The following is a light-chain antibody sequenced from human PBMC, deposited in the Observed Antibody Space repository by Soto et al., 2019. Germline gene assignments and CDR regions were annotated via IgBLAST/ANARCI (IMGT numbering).Light chain of an antibody. V-gene: IGKV3-15*01. CDR1: ESAIRN. CDR3: QQFQKWPLT. J-gene: IGKJ4*01. Sequence: IVMTQSPATVSVSPGERATLSCRASESAIRNLASYQQNPGQPPRLLLYVASTRATGVPARFSGSGSGTEFTLTISSLQSEDFSVEYCQQFQKWPLTFGGGTNVEIK. CDR2: VAS.